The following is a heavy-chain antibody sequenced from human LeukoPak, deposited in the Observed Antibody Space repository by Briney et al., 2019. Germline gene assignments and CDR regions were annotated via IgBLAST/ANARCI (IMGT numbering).Heavy chain of an antibody. V-gene: IGHV3-30*02. Sequence: GGSLILSCAASGFTFSSYGMHWVRQAPGKGLEWVAFIRYDGSNKYYADSVKGRFTISRDNSKNTLYLQMNSLRPEDTAVYYCAKDPPRGLPPWGQGTLVTVSS. D-gene: IGHD3-16*01. J-gene: IGHJ4*02. CDR3: AKDPPRGLPP. CDR2: IRYDGSNK. CDR1: GFTFSSYG.